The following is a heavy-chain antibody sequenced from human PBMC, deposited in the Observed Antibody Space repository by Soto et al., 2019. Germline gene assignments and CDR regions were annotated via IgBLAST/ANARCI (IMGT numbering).Heavy chain of an antibody. CDR2: IYYRGRS. CDR3: ARYILPPFRYFDY. J-gene: IGHJ4*02. Sequence: SETLSLTCTVSGVSVSRYYWSWIRQAPGKGLEWIGYIYYRGRSRYSPSLNSRLTISVDTSKNQFSLKLSSVTAADTAVYYCARYILPPFRYFDYWGQGTLVTVSS. V-gene: IGHV4-59*02. D-gene: IGHD2-21*01. CDR1: GVSVSRYY.